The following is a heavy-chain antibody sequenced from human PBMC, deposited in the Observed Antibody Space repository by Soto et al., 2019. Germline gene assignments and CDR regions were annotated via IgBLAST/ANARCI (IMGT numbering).Heavy chain of an antibody. V-gene: IGHV4-31*03. J-gene: IGHJ5*02. CDR2: IYYSGST. CDR1: GCCISSVGYY. D-gene: IGHD3-22*01. CDR3: ARGGDYYDSSGTWGSNWFDP. Sequence: SETLSLTCTVSGCCISSVGYYWSWIRQHPGNGREWIGYIYYSGSTYYNPSLKSRVTISVDTSKNQFSLKLSSVTAADTAVYYCARGGDYYDSSGTWGSNWFDPWGQGTLVTVS.